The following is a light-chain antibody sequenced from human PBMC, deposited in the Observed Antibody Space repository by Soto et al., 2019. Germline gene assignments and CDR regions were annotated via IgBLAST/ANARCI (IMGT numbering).Light chain of an antibody. J-gene: IGLJ1*01. CDR1: SSDVGRYNA. CDR3: SRYTVDGSYV. V-gene: IGLV2-14*03. Sequence: QLAQTHRASVSRTPGQPMAIFCSGTSSDVGRYNAVSWYQQHPGKVPQLMIYDVSIRPSGISDRFPASKSGNMASLTISGHQAADVAYSSCSRYTVDGSYVFGTGTKVT. CDR2: DVS.